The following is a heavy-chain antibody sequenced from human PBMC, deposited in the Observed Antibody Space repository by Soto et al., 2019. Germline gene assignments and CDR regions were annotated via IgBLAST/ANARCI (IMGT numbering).Heavy chain of an antibody. CDR1: GYTFTGYY. Sequence: QVQLVQSGAEVKKPGASVKVSCKASGYTFTGYYMHWVRQAPGQGLEWMGWINPNSGGTNYAQKFQGRIPMTRDTSISTAYMELSRLRSDDTAVYYCARDLGYSSSGWFDPWGQGTLVTVSS. CDR3: ARDLGYSSSGWFDP. J-gene: IGHJ5*02. V-gene: IGHV1-2*02. CDR2: INPNSGGT. D-gene: IGHD6-6*01.